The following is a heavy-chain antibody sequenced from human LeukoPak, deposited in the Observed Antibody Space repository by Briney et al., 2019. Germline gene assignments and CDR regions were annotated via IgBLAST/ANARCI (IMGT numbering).Heavy chain of an antibody. Sequence: SETLSLTCTVSGGSISSSSYYWGWIRQPPGKGLEWIGSIYYSGSTYYNPSLKSRVTISVDTSKNQFSLKLSSVTAADTAVYYCASGDLVATTRGSLDYWGQGTLVTVSS. CDR3: ASGDLVATTRGSLDY. V-gene: IGHV4-39*07. CDR2: IYYSGST. D-gene: IGHD1-26*01. J-gene: IGHJ4*02. CDR1: GGSISSSSYY.